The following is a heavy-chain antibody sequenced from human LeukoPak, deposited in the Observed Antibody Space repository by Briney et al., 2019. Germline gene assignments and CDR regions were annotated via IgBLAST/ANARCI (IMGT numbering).Heavy chain of an antibody. V-gene: IGHV3-9*01. J-gene: IGHJ4*02. CDR1: GFTFDDYA. CDR3: AKGKGIAAAVTGYFDY. D-gene: IGHD6-13*01. Sequence: PGRSLRLSCAASGFTFDDYAMHWVRQAPGKGLEWVSGISWNSDSIGYADSVKGRFTISRDNARNSLYLQMNSLRAEDTALYYCAKGKGIAAAVTGYFDYWGQGTLVTVSS. CDR2: ISWNSDSI.